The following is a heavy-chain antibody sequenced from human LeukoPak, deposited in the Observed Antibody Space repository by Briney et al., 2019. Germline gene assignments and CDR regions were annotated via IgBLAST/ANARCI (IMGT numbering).Heavy chain of an antibody. Sequence: SETLSLTCTVSGGAISPYYWTWIRQPPGKRLEWIGYIYYSGSTNYNPSLKSRVTISVDTSKNQFSLKLTSVTAADTAVYYCARGRWRIDYWGQGTLVTVSS. CDR2: IYYSGST. V-gene: IGHV4-59*01. CDR3: ARGRWRIDY. J-gene: IGHJ4*02. CDR1: GGAISPYY. D-gene: IGHD4-23*01.